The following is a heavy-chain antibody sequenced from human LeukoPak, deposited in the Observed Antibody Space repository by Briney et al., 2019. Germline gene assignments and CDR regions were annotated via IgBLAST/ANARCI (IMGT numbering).Heavy chain of an antibody. V-gene: IGHV3-23*01. J-gene: IGHJ5*02. D-gene: IGHD3-10*01. CDR2: ISGSGGST. CDR3: AKDPSVLWFGELFS. Sequence: GGSLRLSCAASGFTFSSYATSWVRQAPGKGLEWVSAISGSGGSTYYADSVKGRFTISRDNSKNTLYLQMNSLRAEDTAVYYCAKDPSVLWFGELFSWGQGTLVTVSS. CDR1: GFTFSSYA.